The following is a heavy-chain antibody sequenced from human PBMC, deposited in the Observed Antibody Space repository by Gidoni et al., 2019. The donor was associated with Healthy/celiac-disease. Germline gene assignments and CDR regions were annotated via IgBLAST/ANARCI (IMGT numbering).Heavy chain of an antibody. CDR3: ARGAVLRYFDALFDY. V-gene: IGHV1-2*04. CDR2: INPNSGGT. Sequence: QVQLVQSGAEVKKPWASVKVSCKASGYTFTGYYMHWVRQAPGQGLEWMGWINPNSGGTNYAQKFQGWVTMTRDTSISTAYMELSRLRSDDTAVYYCARGAVLRYFDALFDYWGQGTLVTVSS. J-gene: IGHJ4*02. CDR1: GYTFTGYY. D-gene: IGHD3-9*01.